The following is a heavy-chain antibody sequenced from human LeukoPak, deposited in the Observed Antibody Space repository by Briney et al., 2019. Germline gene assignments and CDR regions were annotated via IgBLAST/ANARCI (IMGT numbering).Heavy chain of an antibody. CDR3: ARSIAAADNGVG. V-gene: IGHV3-23*01. D-gene: IGHD6-13*01. Sequence: GGSLRLSCAASGFTFSSYAMSWVRQAPGEGLEWVSALSGSAGSTDYADSVKGRFTISSDNSKNTLYLQMNSLRAEDTAVYYCARSIAAADNGVGWGQGTLVTVSS. CDR1: GFTFSSYA. CDR2: LSGSAGST. J-gene: IGHJ4*02.